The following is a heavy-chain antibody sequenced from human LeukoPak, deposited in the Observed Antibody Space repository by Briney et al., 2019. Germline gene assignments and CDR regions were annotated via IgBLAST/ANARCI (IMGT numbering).Heavy chain of an antibody. Sequence: SVKVSCNASGGTFSSYAISWVRQAPGQGREWMGRIIPILGIANYAQKFQGRVTITADKSTSTAYMELSSLRSEDTAVYYCARANSGYDYFDYWGQGTLATVSS. CDR1: GGTFSSYA. V-gene: IGHV1-69*04. CDR2: IIPILGIA. CDR3: ARANSGYDYFDY. J-gene: IGHJ4*02. D-gene: IGHD5-12*01.